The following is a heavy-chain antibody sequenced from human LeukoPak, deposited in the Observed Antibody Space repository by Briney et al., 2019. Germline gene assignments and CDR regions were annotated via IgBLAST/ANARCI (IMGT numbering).Heavy chain of an antibody. CDR3: ARHSYYYYYGMDV. CDR1: GGSISRYY. V-gene: IGHV4-59*08. CDR2: IYYSGTT. Sequence: SETLSLTCTVSGGSISRYYWSWIRQPPGKGLEWIGYIYYSGTTNYSPSLKRRVTMSVDTSKNQFSLKLSSLTAADTAVYYCARHSYYYYYGMDVWGQGTTVTVSS. J-gene: IGHJ6*02.